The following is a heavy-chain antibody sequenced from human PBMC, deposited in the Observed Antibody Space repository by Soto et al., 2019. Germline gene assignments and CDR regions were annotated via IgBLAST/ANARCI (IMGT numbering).Heavy chain of an antibody. CDR2: FRTGGDDGTT. D-gene: IGHD3-10*01. Sequence: GSLRLSCAASGFTFSSYSMSWVRQAPGKGLEWVSGFRTGGDDGTTYYADSVKGRFTISRDNSKNTLFLQMNSLSAEDTAIYYCAKKVNSGPGSQYFDYWGQGTQVTVSS. CDR1: GFTFSSYS. V-gene: IGHV3-23*01. J-gene: IGHJ4*02. CDR3: AKKVNSGPGSQYFDY.